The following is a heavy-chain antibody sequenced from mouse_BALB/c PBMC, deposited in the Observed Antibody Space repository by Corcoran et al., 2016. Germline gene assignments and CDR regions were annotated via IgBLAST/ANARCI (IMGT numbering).Heavy chain of an antibody. CDR1: GYTFTNYG. V-gene: IGHV9-3-1*01. CDR2: INTYTGEP. Sequence: QIQLVQSGPELKKPGETVKISCKASGYTFTNYGMYWVKQAPGKGLKWMGWINTYTGEPTYADDFKGRFAFSLETSASTAYLQINNLKNEDTATYFCARGTHYFDYWGQGTTLTVSS. J-gene: IGHJ2*01. CDR3: ARGTHYFDY. D-gene: IGHD3-3*01.